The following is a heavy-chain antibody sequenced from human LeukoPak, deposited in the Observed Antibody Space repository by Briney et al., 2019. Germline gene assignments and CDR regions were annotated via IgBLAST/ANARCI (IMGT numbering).Heavy chain of an antibody. CDR3: ARERLLGRIVATIWGYFDY. CDR1: GYTFTSYG. J-gene: IGHJ4*02. V-gene: IGHV1-18*01. D-gene: IGHD5-12*01. CDR2: ISAYNGNT. Sequence: GASVKVSCKASGYTFTSYGISWVRQAPGQGLEWMGWISAYNGNTNYAQKLQGRVTMTTDTSTSTAYMELRSLRSDDTAVYYCARERLLGRIVATIWGYFDYWGQGTLVTVSS.